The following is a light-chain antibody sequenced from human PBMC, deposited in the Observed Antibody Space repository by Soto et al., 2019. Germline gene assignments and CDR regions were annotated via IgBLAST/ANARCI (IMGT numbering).Light chain of an antibody. CDR3: QQSYSTPYT. Sequence: DIQMTQSPSSLSASVGDIVTNTCRASQSISTYLNWYQQKPGKAPKVLIYAASSLQSGVPSRFSGSGSGTDFTLTIGSLQPEDFATYYCQQSYSTPYTFGQGTKLEIK. V-gene: IGKV1-39*01. CDR1: QSISTY. J-gene: IGKJ2*01. CDR2: AAS.